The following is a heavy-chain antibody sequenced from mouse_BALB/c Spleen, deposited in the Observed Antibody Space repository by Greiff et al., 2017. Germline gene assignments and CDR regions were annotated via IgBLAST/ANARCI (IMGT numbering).Heavy chain of an antibody. J-gene: IGHJ4*01. D-gene: IGHD4-1*01. CDR3: ARELGRYAMDY. V-gene: IGHV1-7*01. CDR2: INPSTGYT. CDR1: GYTFTSYW. Sequence: QVQLQQSGAELAKPGASVKMSCKASGYTFTSYWMHWVKQRPGQGLEWIGYINPSTGYTEYNQKFKDKATLTADKSSSTAYMQLSSLTSEDSAVYYCARELGRYAMDYWGQGTSVTVSS.